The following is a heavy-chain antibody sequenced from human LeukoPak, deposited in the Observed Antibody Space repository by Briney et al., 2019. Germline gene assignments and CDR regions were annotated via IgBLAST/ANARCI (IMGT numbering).Heavy chain of an antibody. CDR2: IYTSGST. V-gene: IGHV4-61*02. Sequence: SETLSLTCTVSGGSLSSGSYYWSWIRQPAGKGLEWIGRIYTSGSTNYNPSLKSRVTISVDTSMNQFSLKLSSVTAADTAVYYCARGVGPTTAQSTFDYWGQGALVTVSS. CDR3: ARGVGPTTAQSTFDY. J-gene: IGHJ4*02. D-gene: IGHD1-26*01. CDR1: GGSLSSGSYY.